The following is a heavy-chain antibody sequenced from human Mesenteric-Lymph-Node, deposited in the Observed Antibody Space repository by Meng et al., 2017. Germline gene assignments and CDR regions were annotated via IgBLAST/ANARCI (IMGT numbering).Heavy chain of an antibody. V-gene: IGHV3-20*03. CDR2: ISWNGGST. CDR3: ARGQLAALDY. Sequence: EVQLVDSGGGVVRPGGSLRLSFAASGFTFDDYGMSWVRQAPGKGLEWVSDISWNGGSTGYADSVKGRFTISRDNAKNSLHLQMNSLRAEDTALYFCARGQLAALDYWGQGTLVTVSS. J-gene: IGHJ4*02. CDR1: GFTFDDYG.